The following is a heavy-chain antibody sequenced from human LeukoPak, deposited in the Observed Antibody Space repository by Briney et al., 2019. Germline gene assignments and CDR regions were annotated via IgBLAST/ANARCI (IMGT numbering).Heavy chain of an antibody. CDR3: ARGGYGSGTYRANWFDP. CDR1: DFTFSNYG. J-gene: IGHJ5*02. V-gene: IGHV3-30*06. D-gene: IGHD3-10*01. CDR2: ISYDGSDK. Sequence: GGSLRLSCAASDFTFSNYGMHWVRQAPSKGPDWVALISYDGSDKYYADAVKGRFTVSRDNSKNTLFLQMNGLRTEDTAVYYCARGGYGSGTYRANWFDPWGQGTLVTVSS.